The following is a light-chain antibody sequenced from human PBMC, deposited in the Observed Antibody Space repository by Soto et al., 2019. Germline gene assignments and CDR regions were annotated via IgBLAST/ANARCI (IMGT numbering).Light chain of an antibody. CDR2: EVS. CDR3: SSYAGSNNWV. Sequence: QSALTQPPSASGSPGQSVTISCTGTSSDVGGYKYVSWYQQHPGKAPKLMIYEVSKRPSGVPDRFSGSKSGNTASLTVSVLQAEDEADYYCSSYAGSNNWVFGGGTKVTVL. V-gene: IGLV2-8*01. J-gene: IGLJ3*02. CDR1: SSDVGGYKY.